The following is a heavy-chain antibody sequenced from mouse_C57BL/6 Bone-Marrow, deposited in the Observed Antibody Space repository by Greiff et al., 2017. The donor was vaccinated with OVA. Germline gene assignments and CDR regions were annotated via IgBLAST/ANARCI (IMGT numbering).Heavy chain of an antibody. CDR3: ARHGDGYWAWFAD. V-gene: IGHV5-12*01. CDR2: ISNGGGST. CDR1: GFTFSDYY. J-gene: IGHJ3*01. D-gene: IGHD2-3*01. Sequence: EVHLVESGGGLVQPGGSLKLSCAASGFTFSDYYMYWVRQTPEKRLEWVAYISNGGGSTYYPDTVKGRFTISRDNAKNTLYLQMSRLKSEDTAMYYCARHGDGYWAWFADWGQGTLVTVSA.